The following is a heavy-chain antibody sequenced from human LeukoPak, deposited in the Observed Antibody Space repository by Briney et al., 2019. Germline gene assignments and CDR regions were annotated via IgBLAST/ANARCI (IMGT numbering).Heavy chain of an antibody. CDR1: GFTFTTYA. D-gene: IGHD2-8*02. J-gene: IGHJ6*02. Sequence: PGGSLRLSCAASGFTFTTYAMSWVRQAPGKGLEWVSAISGSGGSTYYADSVKGRFTISRDNSTNTVYLQMNSLRVEDTAVYYCTRYCTGGSCYIQYGMDVWGQGTTVTVSS. CDR2: ISGSGGST. V-gene: IGHV3-23*01. CDR3: TRYCTGGSCYIQYGMDV.